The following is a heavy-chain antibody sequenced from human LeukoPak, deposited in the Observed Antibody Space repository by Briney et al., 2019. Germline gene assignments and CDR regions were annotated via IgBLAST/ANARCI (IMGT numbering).Heavy chain of an antibody. D-gene: IGHD3-10*01. Sequence: GGSLRLSCAGSGFTFSSYWLHWVRQGPGKGLVWVARMDTNGRTINYADSVKGRFTISRDNARNTLYLQMNSLTVKDTGVYYCARAGSYRFDYWGQGTLVTVSS. J-gene: IGHJ4*02. V-gene: IGHV3-74*01. CDR3: ARAGSYRFDY. CDR2: MDTNGRTI. CDR1: GFTFSSYW.